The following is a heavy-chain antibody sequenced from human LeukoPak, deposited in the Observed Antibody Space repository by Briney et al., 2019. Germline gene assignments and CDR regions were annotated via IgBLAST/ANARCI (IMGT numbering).Heavy chain of an antibody. CDR2: ISSSSSYI. V-gene: IGHV3-21*04. CDR3: ARDRYCSGTSCYTAYLDC. J-gene: IGHJ4*02. D-gene: IGHD2-15*01. CDR1: GFTFSSYS. Sequence: PGGSLRLSCAASGFTFSSYSMNWVRQAPGKGLEWVSSISSSSSYIYYADSVKGRFTTSRDQSKNTVYLQMNRLRAEDTAVYYCARDRYCSGTSCYTAYLDCWGQGTLVTVSS.